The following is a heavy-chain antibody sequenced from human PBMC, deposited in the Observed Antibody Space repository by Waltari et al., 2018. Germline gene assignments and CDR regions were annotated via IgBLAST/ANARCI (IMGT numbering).Heavy chain of an antibody. CDR1: GYSFTSYW. J-gene: IGHJ4*02. D-gene: IGHD2-2*01. Sequence: EVQLVQSGAEVKKPGESLKISCKGSGYSFTSYWIGWVRQMHGKGLEGMGISFPGDSDTRYSPAFQGQVTISADKSISTAYLQWSSLKASDTAMYYCARRPQPSSSPFDYWGQGTLVTVSS. V-gene: IGHV5-51*01. CDR2: SFPGDSDT. CDR3: ARRPQPSSSPFDY.